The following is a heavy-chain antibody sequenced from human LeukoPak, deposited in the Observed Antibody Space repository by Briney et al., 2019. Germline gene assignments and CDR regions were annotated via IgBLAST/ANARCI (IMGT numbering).Heavy chain of an antibody. CDR3: ARVARPYIAMAGIDY. CDR2: ITGGGGST. J-gene: IGHJ4*02. CDR1: GFTFSSYA. D-gene: IGHD6-19*01. Sequence: GGSLRLSCAASGFTFSSYAMSWVRQAPGKSLDWVSAITGGGGSTYYADSVKGRFTISRDNSKNTLYLQMNSLRSDDTAVYYCARVARPYIAMAGIDYWGQGTLVTVSS. V-gene: IGHV3-23*01.